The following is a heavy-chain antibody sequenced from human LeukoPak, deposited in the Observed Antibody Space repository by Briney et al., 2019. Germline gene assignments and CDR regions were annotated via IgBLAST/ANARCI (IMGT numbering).Heavy chain of an antibody. V-gene: IGHV3-53*01. J-gene: IGHJ4*02. CDR3: ARARRCGLNDDYGGCFDS. D-gene: IGHD4-23*01. CDR2: GYVGGNT. CDR1: GFIVSSNC. Sequence: GGSLRLSCAPSGFIVSSNCMGWVRQGPGKGLESVSIGYVGGNTYYADSVKGRFTISRDNSNNALYLQMNSLRAEDTAVYYCARARRCGLNDDYGGCFDSWGQGTLVTVSS.